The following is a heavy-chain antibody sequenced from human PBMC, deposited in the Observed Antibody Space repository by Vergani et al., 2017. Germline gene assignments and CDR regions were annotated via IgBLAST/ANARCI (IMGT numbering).Heavy chain of an antibody. CDR1: GGTFSSYA. CDR3: ARDCSGGSCYSYGLDV. V-gene: IGHV1-69*12. D-gene: IGHD2-15*01. CDR2: IIPIFGTA. Sequence: QVQLVQSGAEVKKPGSSVKVSCKASGGTFSSYAISWVRQAPGQGLEWMGGIIPIFGTANYARKFQGRVTITADEFTSTAYMELTSLRSEDTAVYYCARDCSGGSCYSYGLDVWGQGTTITVSS. J-gene: IGHJ6*02.